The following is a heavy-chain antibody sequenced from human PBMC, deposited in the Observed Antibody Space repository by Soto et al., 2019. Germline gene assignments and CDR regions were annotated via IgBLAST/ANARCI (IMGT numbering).Heavy chain of an antibody. V-gene: IGHV6-1*01. D-gene: IGHD4-17*01. CDR2: TYYRSRWYN. J-gene: IGHJ6*03. CDR3: ARHFTEGWTVTKYYYYYYYMDA. Sequence: SQTLSLTCAVSGDSVSSNSAAWNWIRLSPSRGLEWLARTYYRSRWYNDYAVSVRSRITVNPDTSKNQFSLQLTSVTPEDTAVYYCARHFTEGWTVTKYYYYYYYMDAWGKGTTVTVSS. CDR1: GDSVSSNSAA.